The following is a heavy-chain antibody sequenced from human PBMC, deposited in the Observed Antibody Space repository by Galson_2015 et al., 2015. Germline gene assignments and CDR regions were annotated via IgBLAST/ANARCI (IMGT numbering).Heavy chain of an antibody. J-gene: IGHJ3*02. CDR2: VLYDGIRK. D-gene: IGHD3-16*01. CDR3: AKEDYGGLGHGFDI. V-gene: IGHV3-30*18. CDR1: GLTFSNSA. Sequence: SLRLSCAASGLTFSNSAIHWVRQAPGKGLEWVAVVLYDGIRKFYADSVRGRFTISRDTSKNTLYLQMNSLRPDDTALYYCAKEDYGGLGHGFDIWGQGTMVIVSS.